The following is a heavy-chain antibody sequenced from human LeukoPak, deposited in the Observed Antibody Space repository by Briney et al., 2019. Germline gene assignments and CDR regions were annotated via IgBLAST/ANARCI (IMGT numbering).Heavy chain of an antibody. CDR3: ARVPLNYYGSGSYYDWYFDL. CDR2: IYYSGST. Sequence: PSETLSLTCTVSGGSISSYYWSWIRQPPGKGLEWIGYIYYSGSTNYNPSLKSRVTISVDTSKNQFSLKLSSVTAADTAVYYCARVPLNYYGSGSYYDWYFDLRGRGTLVTVSS. CDR1: GGSISSYY. J-gene: IGHJ2*01. V-gene: IGHV4-59*01. D-gene: IGHD3-10*01.